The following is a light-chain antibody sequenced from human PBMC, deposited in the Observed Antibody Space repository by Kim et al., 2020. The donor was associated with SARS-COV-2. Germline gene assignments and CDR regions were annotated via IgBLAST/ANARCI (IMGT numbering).Light chain of an antibody. CDR3: QTWGTGIPV. CDR2: LNSDGSH. V-gene: IGLV4-69*01. CDR1: SGHSSYA. J-gene: IGLJ7*01. Sequence: QLVLTQSPSASASLGASVKLTCTLSSGHSSYAIAWHQQQPEKGPRYLMKLNSDGSHSKGDRIPDRFSGSSSGAERYLTISSLQSEDEADYYCQTWGTGIPVFGGGTQLTVL.